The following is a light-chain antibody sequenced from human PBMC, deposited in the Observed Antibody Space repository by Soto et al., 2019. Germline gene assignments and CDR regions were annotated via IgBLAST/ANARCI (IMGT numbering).Light chain of an antibody. CDR1: QSVLYSSNNENY. Sequence: DIVMTQSPDSLALSLGERATTNCKSSQSVLYSSNNENYLAWYQQKPGKPPKLLIYWASTRESGVPDRFSGSGSGTDFTLTISRLQAEDAAVYYCEQYYTTPYTFGQGTKLEIK. CDR3: EQYYTTPYT. V-gene: IGKV4-1*01. J-gene: IGKJ2*01. CDR2: WAS.